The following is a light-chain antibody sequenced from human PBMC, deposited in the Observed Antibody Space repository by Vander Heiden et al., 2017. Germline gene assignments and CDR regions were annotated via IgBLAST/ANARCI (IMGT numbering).Light chain of an antibody. CDR3: MQASHWPYT. J-gene: IGKJ2*01. V-gene: IGKV2-30*02. CDR1: QSLVLSDGNTY. CDR2: KVS. Sequence: VVLTESPPSLPVTLGQAASISCRSSQSLVLSDGNTYLNWFHQRPGQSPRRLIYKVSNRDSGVPDRFSASESGTDFTLKISRVEAEDVGVYYCMQASHWPYTFGQGTKLEIK.